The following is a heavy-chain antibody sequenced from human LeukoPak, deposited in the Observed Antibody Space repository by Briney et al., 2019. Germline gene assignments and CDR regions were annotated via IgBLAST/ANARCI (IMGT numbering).Heavy chain of an antibody. CDR2: ISAYNGNT. D-gene: IGHD6-6*01. CDR1: GYTFTSYG. J-gene: IGHJ3*02. V-gene: IGHV1-18*01. Sequence: ASVKVSCKASGYTFTSYGISWVRQAPGQGLEWMGWISAYNGNTNYAQKLQGRVTMTTDTSTSTAYMELRSLRSDDTAVYYCARDDDQIAARDAFDIWGQGTMVTVSS. CDR3: ARDDDQIAARDAFDI.